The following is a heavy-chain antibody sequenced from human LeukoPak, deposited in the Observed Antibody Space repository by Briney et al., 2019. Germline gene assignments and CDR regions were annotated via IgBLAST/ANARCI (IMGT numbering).Heavy chain of an antibody. D-gene: IGHD3-10*01. V-gene: IGHV1-2*02. CDR2: INPNSGGT. J-gene: IGHJ4*02. Sequence: ASVKVSCKASGYTFTDYYMHWVRQAPGQGLEWMGWINPNSGGTNYAQKFQGRVTMTRDTSISTAYMELSSLRSDDTAVYYCARDRGGGSGTYYILYWDQGSLVTVSS. CDR1: GYTFTDYY. CDR3: ARDRGGGSGTYYILY.